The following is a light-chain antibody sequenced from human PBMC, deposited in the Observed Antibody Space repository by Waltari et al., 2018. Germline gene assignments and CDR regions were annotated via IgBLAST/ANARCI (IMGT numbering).Light chain of an antibody. Sequence: DIFMTQSPDSLAVSLGERATINCQSSQSVLYNSNNKNYLAWYQQKPGQPPQLLIYWASTRESGVPDRFSGSGSGTDFTLTISSLQAEDVAVYYCQQYYSTPWTFGQGTKVEIK. CDR3: QQYYSTPWT. CDR2: WAS. V-gene: IGKV4-1*01. J-gene: IGKJ1*01. CDR1: QSVLYNSNNKNY.